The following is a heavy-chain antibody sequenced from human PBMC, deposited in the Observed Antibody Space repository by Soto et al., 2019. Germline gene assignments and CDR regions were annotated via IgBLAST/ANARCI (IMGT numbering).Heavy chain of an antibody. CDR1: GFTFSSYS. J-gene: IGHJ5*02. CDR2: ISSSSSYI. V-gene: IGHV3-21*01. Sequence: GGSLRLSCAASGFTFSSYSMNWVRQAPGKGLEWVSSISSSSSYIYYADSVKGRFTISRDNAKNSLYLQMNSLRAEDTAVYYCASGGLYCTNGVCHPWWFDPWGQGTLVTVSS. D-gene: IGHD2-8*01. CDR3: ASGGLYCTNGVCHPWWFDP.